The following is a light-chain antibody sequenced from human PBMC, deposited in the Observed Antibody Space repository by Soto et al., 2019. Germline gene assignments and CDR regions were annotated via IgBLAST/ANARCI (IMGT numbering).Light chain of an antibody. Sequence: QSVLTQPPSVSGAPGQRVTISCTGSSSNIGANYDVHWYQQRPGTAPKLLIFANSNRPSGVPDRFSGSKSGTSASLVITGLQAEDEADYYCAAWDDSLSGRVFGGGTKLTVL. CDR1: SSNIGANYD. V-gene: IGLV1-40*01. CDR2: ANS. CDR3: AAWDDSLSGRV. J-gene: IGLJ3*02.